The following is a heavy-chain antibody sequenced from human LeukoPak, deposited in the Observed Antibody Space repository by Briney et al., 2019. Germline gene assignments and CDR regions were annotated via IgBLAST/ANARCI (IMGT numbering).Heavy chain of an antibody. V-gene: IGHV4-39*01. Sequence: SETLSLTCTVSGGSISSSSYYWGWIRQPPGKGLEWIGSIYYSGSTYYNPSLKSRVTISVDTSKNQFSLKLSSVTAADTAVYYCASIVWMTTVTTNDYWGQGTLVTVSS. CDR1: GGSISSSSYY. D-gene: IGHD4-17*01. CDR3: ASIVWMTTVTTNDY. CDR2: IYYSGST. J-gene: IGHJ4*02.